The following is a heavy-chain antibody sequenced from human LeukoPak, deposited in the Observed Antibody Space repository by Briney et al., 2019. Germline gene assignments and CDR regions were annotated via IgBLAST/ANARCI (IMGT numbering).Heavy chain of an antibody. J-gene: IGHJ4*02. CDR3: ACDYGDYVFDY. CDR2: IYYSGST. Sequence: SETLSLTCTVSGGSVSSGSYYWSWIRQPPGRGLEWIGYIYYSGSTNYNPSLKSRVTISVDTSKNQFSLKLSSVTAADTAVYYCACDYGDYVFDYWGQGTLVTVSS. D-gene: IGHD4-17*01. V-gene: IGHV4-61*01. CDR1: GGSVSSGSYY.